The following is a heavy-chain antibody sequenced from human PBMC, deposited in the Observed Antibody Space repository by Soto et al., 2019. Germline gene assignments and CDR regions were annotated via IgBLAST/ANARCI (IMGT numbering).Heavy chain of an antibody. J-gene: IGHJ4*02. CDR2: ISAYNGNT. Sequence: ASVKVSCKASGYTFTSYGISWVRQAPGQGLEWMGWISAYNGNTNYAQKLQGRVTMTTDTSTSTAYMELRSLRSDDTAVYYCAREQMIVLVTAYFDYWGQETLVTVPS. V-gene: IGHV1-18*01. CDR3: AREQMIVLVTAYFDY. D-gene: IGHD3-22*01. CDR1: GYTFTSYG.